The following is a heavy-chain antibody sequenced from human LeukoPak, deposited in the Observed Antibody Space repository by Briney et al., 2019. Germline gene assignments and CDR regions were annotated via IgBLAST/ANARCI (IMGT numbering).Heavy chain of an antibody. D-gene: IGHD1-14*01. J-gene: IGHJ4*02. CDR3: ARDDGRIEGDRSLPDY. V-gene: IGHV1-69*13. Sequence: GASVKVSCKASGGTFSSYAISWVRQAPGQGLEWMGGIIPIFGTANYAQKFQGRVTITADESTSTAYMELSSLRSEDTAVYYCARDDGRIEGDRSLPDYWGRGTLVTVSS. CDR1: GGTFSSYA. CDR2: IIPIFGTA.